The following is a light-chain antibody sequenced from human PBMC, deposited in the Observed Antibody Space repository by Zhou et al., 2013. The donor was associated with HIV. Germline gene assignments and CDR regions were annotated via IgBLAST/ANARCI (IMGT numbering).Light chain of an antibody. CDR3: QQYVTYFQGT. Sequence: DIQMTQSPSTLSASVGDRVTISCRASQNINIWVAWCQQKPGKAPILLIQKASILQPGVPSRFSGSGYGTEFSLTISSLQPDDFATYYCQQYVTYFQGTFGQGTKVEIQ. J-gene: IGKJ1*01. V-gene: IGKV1-5*03. CDR2: KAS. CDR1: QNINIW.